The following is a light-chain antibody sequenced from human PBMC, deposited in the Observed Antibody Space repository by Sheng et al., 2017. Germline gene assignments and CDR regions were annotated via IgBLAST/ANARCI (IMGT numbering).Light chain of an antibody. Sequence: SYELTQPPSLSVSPGQTASITCSGDELGNKYVCWYQQKPGQSPAVVIYEDTKRPSGIPERFSGSNSGNTATLTISGSQPMDEADYYCQAWDNNILVFGGGTKLTVL. CDR2: EDT. CDR3: QAWDNNILV. V-gene: IGLV3-1*01. J-gene: IGLJ3*02. CDR1: ELGNKY.